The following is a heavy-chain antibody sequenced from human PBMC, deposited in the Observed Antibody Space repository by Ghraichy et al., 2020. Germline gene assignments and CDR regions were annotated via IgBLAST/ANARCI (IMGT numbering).Heavy chain of an antibody. Sequence: ASVKVSCKASGYTFTSYDINWVRQATGQGLEWMGWMNPNSGNTGYAQKFQGRVTMTRNTSISTAYMELSSLRSEDTAVYYCARGAGSEYQLLKPGDFWSGYSMGHYYYYGMDVWGQGTTVTVSS. CDR1: GYTFTSYD. D-gene: IGHD3-3*01. J-gene: IGHJ6*02. CDR2: MNPNSGNT. CDR3: ARGAGSEYQLLKPGDFWSGYSMGHYYYYGMDV. V-gene: IGHV1-8*01.